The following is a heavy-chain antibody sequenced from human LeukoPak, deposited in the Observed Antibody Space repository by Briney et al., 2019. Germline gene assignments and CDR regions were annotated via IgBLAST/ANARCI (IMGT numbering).Heavy chain of an antibody. CDR3: AKGHDSHGTGYY. J-gene: IGHJ4*02. D-gene: IGHD1-1*01. Sequence: GGSLRPSCAASGFTFSSYTMSWVRQAPGKGLEWVSAISGSGGSTYYADSVKGRFTISRDNSKNTLYLQMNSLRAEDTAVYYCAKGHDSHGTGYYWGQGTLVTVSS. V-gene: IGHV3-23*01. CDR2: ISGSGGST. CDR1: GFTFSSYT.